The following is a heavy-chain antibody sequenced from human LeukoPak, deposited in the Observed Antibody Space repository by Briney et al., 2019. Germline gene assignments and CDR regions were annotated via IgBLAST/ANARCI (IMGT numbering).Heavy chain of an antibody. CDR1: GFTFSSYS. Sequence: GGSLRLSCAASGFTFSSYSMNWVRQAPGKGLEWVSSISSSSSYIYYADSVKGRFTISRDNAKNSLYLQMSSLRAEDTAVYYCARDILGYYYDSSGYCFDYWGQGTLVTVSS. CDR2: ISSSSSYI. V-gene: IGHV3-21*01. CDR3: ARDILGYYYDSSGYCFDY. D-gene: IGHD3-22*01. J-gene: IGHJ4*02.